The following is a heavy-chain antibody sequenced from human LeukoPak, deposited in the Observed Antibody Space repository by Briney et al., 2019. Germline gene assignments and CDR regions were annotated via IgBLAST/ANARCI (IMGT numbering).Heavy chain of an antibody. CDR3: TSLFSASGTFDS. D-gene: IGHD3-10*01. Sequence: PSETLSLTCAVHGASLSDYYWTWIRQSPEKGLECIGAIDHRGSANYNPSLESRVTISLDTSKNQFSLNLASVTAADTAVYYCTSLFSASGTFDSWGQGTLVAVSS. V-gene: IGHV4-34*01. J-gene: IGHJ4*02. CDR1: GASLSDYY. CDR2: IDHRGSA.